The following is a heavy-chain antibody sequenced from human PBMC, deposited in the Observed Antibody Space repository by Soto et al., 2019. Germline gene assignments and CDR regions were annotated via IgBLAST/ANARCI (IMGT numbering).Heavy chain of an antibody. Sequence: QVQLQESGPGLVKPSGTLSLTCAVSGGSIGSSNWWSWVRQPPGKGLEWIGEIYHSGSTNYNPSLKSRVTISVDKSKNQFSLKLSSVTPPDTAVYYCARVSGSYYYGMDVWGQGTTVTVSS. V-gene: IGHV4-4*02. CDR2: IYHSGST. D-gene: IGHD1-26*01. CDR1: GGSIGSSNW. CDR3: ARVSGSYYYGMDV. J-gene: IGHJ6*02.